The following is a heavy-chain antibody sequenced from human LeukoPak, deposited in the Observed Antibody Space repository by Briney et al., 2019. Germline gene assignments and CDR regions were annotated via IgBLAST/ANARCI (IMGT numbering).Heavy chain of an antibody. CDR2: IYYTGST. CDR3: AKQEAVTATYFYGMDV. V-gene: IGHV4-39*01. J-gene: IGHJ6*02. CDR1: GGSISSSGYF. D-gene: IGHD2-21*02. Sequence: PSETLSLTCTVSGGSISSSGYFWGWIRQPPGKGLEWIGSIYYTGSTYFNPSLKNRVTISVDTSKNHFSLELSSMTAADTAVYYCAKQEAVTATYFYGMDVWGQGTTVTVSS.